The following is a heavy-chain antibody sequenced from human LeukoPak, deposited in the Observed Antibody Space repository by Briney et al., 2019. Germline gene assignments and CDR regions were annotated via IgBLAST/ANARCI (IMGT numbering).Heavy chain of an antibody. CDR2: INHSGST. D-gene: IGHD3-22*01. Sequence: PSETLSLTCAVYGGSFSGYYWSWLRQPPGKGLEWIGEINHSGSTNYNPSLKSRVTISVDTSKNQFSLKLSSVTAADTAVYYCARDYYDSSGYYYGFDYWGQGTLVTVSS. J-gene: IGHJ4*02. V-gene: IGHV4-34*01. CDR1: GGSFSGYY. CDR3: ARDYYDSSGYYYGFDY.